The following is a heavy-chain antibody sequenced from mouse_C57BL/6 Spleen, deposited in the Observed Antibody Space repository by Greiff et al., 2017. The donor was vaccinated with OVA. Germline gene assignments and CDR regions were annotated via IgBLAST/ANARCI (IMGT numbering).Heavy chain of an antibody. CDR1: GFTFSDYY. J-gene: IGHJ1*03. Sequence: DVKLQESGGGLVQPGGSLKLSCAASGFTFSDYYMYWVRQTPEKRLEWVAYISNGGGSTYYPDTVKGRFTISRDNAKNTLYLQMSRLKSEDTAMYYCARHDYGSSYGWYFDVWGTGTTVTVSS. V-gene: IGHV5-12*01. CDR3: ARHDYGSSYGWYFDV. D-gene: IGHD1-1*01. CDR2: ISNGGGST.